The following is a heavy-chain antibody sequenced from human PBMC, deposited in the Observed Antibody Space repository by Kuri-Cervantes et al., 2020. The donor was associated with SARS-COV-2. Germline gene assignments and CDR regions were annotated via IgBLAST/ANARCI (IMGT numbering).Heavy chain of an antibody. Sequence: SETLSLTCTVSNGSITTPIYYWGWIRQSPGRGLEWLGSIYRDGNSYYNPSLMGRVTLSVDTSKNQFSLSLTSVTAADSAVYYCARLSPNWGPGILVTVSS. V-gene: IGHV4-39*01. CDR2: IYRDGNS. CDR3: ARLSPN. J-gene: IGHJ4*02. CDR1: NGSITTPIYY.